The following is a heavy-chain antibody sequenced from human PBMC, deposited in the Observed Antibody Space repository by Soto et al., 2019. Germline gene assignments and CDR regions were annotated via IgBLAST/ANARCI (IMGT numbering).Heavy chain of an antibody. Sequence: QVQLVESGGGVVQPGRALRHSCAAAGFTFSSYGMHWVRQAPGKGLEWVAVISYDGSNKYYADSVKGRFTISRDNDKNTLYLQMNSLRAEDTAVYYCAKDLELRPNKIPHGMDVWGQGTTVTVSS. J-gene: IGHJ6*02. D-gene: IGHD1-26*01. CDR1: GFTFSSYG. CDR3: AKDLELRPNKIPHGMDV. CDR2: ISYDGSNK. V-gene: IGHV3-30*18.